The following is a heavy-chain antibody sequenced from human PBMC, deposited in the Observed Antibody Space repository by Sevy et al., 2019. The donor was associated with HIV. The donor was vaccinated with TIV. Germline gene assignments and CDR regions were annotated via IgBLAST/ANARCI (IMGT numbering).Heavy chain of an antibody. D-gene: IGHD5-18*01. CDR1: GYTFTSYD. V-gene: IGHV1-8*01. CDR2: MNPNSGNT. CDR3: ARVDTAMVPYFDY. J-gene: IGHJ4*02. Sequence: ASVKVSCKASGYTFTSYDINWVRQATGQGLEWMGWMNPNSGNTGYAQKFQGRVTMTRNTSISTAYMELSSLRSEDTAVYYCARVDTAMVPYFDYWGQGTLVTVSS.